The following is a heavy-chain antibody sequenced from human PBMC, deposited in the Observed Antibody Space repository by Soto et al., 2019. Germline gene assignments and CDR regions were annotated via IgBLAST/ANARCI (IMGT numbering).Heavy chain of an antibody. CDR1: GGSISVYY. CDR3: ARSRGNYLDP. J-gene: IGHJ5*02. D-gene: IGHD1-7*01. Sequence: PSETLSLTCTASGGSISVYYWHWIRQSPGKGLEWIGYLSYRGTPQSNPSLTSRVTLSVDTSTTPFPLKLSSVTVADTAVYYCARSRGNYLDPWGQGTLVTVSS. V-gene: IGHV4-59*01. CDR2: LSYRGTP.